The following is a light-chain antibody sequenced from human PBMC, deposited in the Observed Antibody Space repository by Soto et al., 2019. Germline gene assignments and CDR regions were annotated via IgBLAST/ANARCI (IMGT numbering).Light chain of an antibody. CDR2: KAS. Sequence: DIQMTHSPSTLSASVGDRVTITCRASQSISSWLAWYQQKPGKAPKLLIYKASSLESGVPSRFSGSGSGTEFTLTISSLQPDDFATYYCQQYNSDSTFGQGTKVEIK. V-gene: IGKV1-5*03. CDR3: QQYNSDST. CDR1: QSISSW. J-gene: IGKJ1*01.